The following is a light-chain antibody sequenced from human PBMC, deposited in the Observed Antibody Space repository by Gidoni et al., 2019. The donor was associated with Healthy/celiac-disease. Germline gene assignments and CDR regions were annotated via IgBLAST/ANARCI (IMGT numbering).Light chain of an antibody. CDR2: NDN. Sequence: SSELPQPSSVSVSTVQTARSTCPGDVLAKKYARWFPHTPGKAPVLVIYNDNERPSGIPERFSGSISGTTVTLTISGAQVEDEADYYCYSAADNNGVFGGGTKLTVL. V-gene: IGLV3-27*01. J-gene: IGLJ2*01. CDR1: VLAKKY. CDR3: YSAADNNGV.